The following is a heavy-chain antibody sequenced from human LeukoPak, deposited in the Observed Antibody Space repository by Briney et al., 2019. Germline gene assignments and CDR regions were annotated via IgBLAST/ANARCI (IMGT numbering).Heavy chain of an antibody. Sequence: GESLKISCKGSGYTFTSYWIAWVRQMPGKGLEWVGIIHPGDSDTRYSPSFQGQVTISADKSIATAYLQWSSLKASDTAMYYCATTYGGQLGYFDYWGLGTLVTVSS. CDR2: IHPGDSDT. CDR3: ATTYGGQLGYFDY. J-gene: IGHJ4*02. D-gene: IGHD4-23*01. V-gene: IGHV5-51*01. CDR1: GYTFTSYW.